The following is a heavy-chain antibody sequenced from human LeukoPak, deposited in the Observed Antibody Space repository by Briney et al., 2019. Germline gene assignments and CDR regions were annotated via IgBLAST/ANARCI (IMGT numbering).Heavy chain of an antibody. CDR3: ATIKRGSIYGYFDF. D-gene: IGHD5-18*01. V-gene: IGHV4-59*11. CDR1: GVSISSHY. J-gene: IGHJ4*02. CDR2: MFDSEST. Sequence: PSETLSLTCTVSGVSISSHYWSWIRQPPGKGLEWIGYMFDSESTKDNPSLKSRITLSADTSKNQFSLRLSSVTAADTAVYYCATIKRGSIYGYFDFWGQGILVTVPS.